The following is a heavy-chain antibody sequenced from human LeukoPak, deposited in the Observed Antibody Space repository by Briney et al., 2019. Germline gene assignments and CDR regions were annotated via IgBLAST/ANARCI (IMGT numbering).Heavy chain of an antibody. CDR3: AHLNAVKWYYYDH. CDR1: GFSLSGGAVA. J-gene: IGHJ4*02. Sequence: SGPTLINPTEALTLTCTFSGFSLSGGAVAVGWIRQPPGKALEWLTHIYWNDDKRYSPSLKSRLTITQDTTKKQVVLTMTNMDPVDTGTYYCAHLNAVKWYYYDHWGQGILVTVSS. D-gene: IGHD2-8*01. V-gene: IGHV2-5*01. CDR2: IYWNDDK.